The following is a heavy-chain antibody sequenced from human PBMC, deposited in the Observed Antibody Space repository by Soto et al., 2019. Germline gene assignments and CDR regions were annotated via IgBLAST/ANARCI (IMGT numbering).Heavy chain of an antibody. CDR2: ISYDGSNK. CDR1: GFTFSSYA. J-gene: IGHJ4*02. CDR3: ARVLGDYLGYFDY. V-gene: IGHV3-30-3*01. Sequence: QVQLVESGGGVVQPGRSLRLSCAASGFTFSSYAMHWVRQAPGKGLEWVAVISYDGSNKYYADSVKGRFTISGDNSKNTLYLQMNSLRAEDTAVYYCARVLGDYLGYFDYWGQGTLVTVSS. D-gene: IGHD3-22*01.